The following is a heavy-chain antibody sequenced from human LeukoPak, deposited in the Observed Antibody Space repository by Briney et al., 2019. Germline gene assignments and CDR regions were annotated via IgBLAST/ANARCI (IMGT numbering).Heavy chain of an antibody. Sequence: PSETLSLTCTVSGGSISSYYWSWIRQPPGKGLEWIGYIYYSGSTNYNPSLKSRVTISVDTSKNQFSLKLSSVTAADTAVYYCASSTYYYDSSGYQARGYYYYMDVWGKGTTVTVSS. J-gene: IGHJ6*03. CDR3: ASSTYYYDSSGYQARGYYYYMDV. CDR2: IYYSGST. CDR1: GGSISSYY. V-gene: IGHV4-59*01. D-gene: IGHD3-22*01.